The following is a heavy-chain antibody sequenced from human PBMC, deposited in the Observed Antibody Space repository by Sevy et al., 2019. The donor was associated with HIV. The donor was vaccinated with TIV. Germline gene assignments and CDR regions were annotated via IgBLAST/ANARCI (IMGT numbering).Heavy chain of an antibody. CDR3: ARDPSSWYDLYYYYGMDV. V-gene: IGHV3-74*01. J-gene: IGHJ6*02. CDR1: GFTFSSYW. Sequence: GGSLRLSCAASGFTFSSYWMHWVRQAPGKGLVWVSRINGDGSSTSYADSVKGRFTISRDNDENTLYVQMNSLRAEDTAVYYCARDPSSWYDLYYYYGMDVWGQGTTVTVSS. D-gene: IGHD6-13*01. CDR2: INGDGSST.